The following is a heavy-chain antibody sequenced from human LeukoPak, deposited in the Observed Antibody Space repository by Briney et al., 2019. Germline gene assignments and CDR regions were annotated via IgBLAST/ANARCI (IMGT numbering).Heavy chain of an antibody. CDR2: MNPNSGNT. Sequence: ASVKVPCKASGYTFTSYDINWVRQATGQGLEWMGWMNPNSGNTGYAQKFQGWVTMTRDTSISTAYMELSRLRSDDTAVYYCARALDGDFWSGSYNWFDPWGQGTLVTVSS. CDR1: GYTFTSYD. V-gene: IGHV1-8*01. J-gene: IGHJ5*02. D-gene: IGHD3-3*01. CDR3: ARALDGDFWSGSYNWFDP.